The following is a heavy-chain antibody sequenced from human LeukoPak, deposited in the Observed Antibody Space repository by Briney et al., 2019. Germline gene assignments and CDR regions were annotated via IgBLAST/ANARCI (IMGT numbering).Heavy chain of an antibody. CDR3: AREDGYNQRGDAFDI. CDR1: GFTFSNYT. D-gene: IGHD5-24*01. Sequence: GGSLRLSCAASGFTFSNYTMNWVRQAPGKGLEWVSSISSRSSYIYCADSVKGRFTISRDNAKNSLYLQMNSLRAEDTAVYYCAREDGYNQRGDAFDIWGQGTMVTVSS. V-gene: IGHV3-21*01. CDR2: ISSRSSYI. J-gene: IGHJ3*02.